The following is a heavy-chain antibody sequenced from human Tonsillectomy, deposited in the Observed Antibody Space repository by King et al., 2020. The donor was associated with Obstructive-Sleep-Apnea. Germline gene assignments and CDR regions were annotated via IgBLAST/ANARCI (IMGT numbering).Heavy chain of an antibody. V-gene: IGHV3-30*03. CDR2: LSFDGSQ. J-gene: IGHJ3*01. CDR3: AREGYSSGRAPAFDF. D-gene: IGHD6-19*01. Sequence: VQLVESGGGVVQPGESLIVSCAASGFSFRTSVMHWVRRAPGKGLEWVAGLSFDGSQYLAESVKGRFTISRDDSKNTLYLQMNSLRPDDTAVYYCAREGYSSGRAPAFDFWGQGTMVTVSS. CDR1: GFSFRTSV.